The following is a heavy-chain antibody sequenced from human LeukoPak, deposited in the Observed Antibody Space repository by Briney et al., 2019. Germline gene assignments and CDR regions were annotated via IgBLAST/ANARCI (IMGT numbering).Heavy chain of an antibody. CDR3: ARSDNVDTALSN. CDR1: GYTFTSYG. J-gene: IGHJ3*01. V-gene: IGHV1-18*01. Sequence: ASVKVSCKASGYTFTSYGISWVRRAPGQGLEWMGWISAYNGNTNYAQKLQGRVTMTTDTSTSTAYMELRSLRSDDTAVYYCARSDNVDTALSNWGQGTMVTVSS. D-gene: IGHD5-18*01. CDR2: ISAYNGNT.